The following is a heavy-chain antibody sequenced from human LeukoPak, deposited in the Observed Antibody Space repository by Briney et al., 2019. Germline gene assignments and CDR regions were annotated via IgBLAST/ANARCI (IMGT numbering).Heavy chain of an antibody. Sequence: GGSLRLSCAASGFTFSSYNMNWIRQAPGKGLEWVSSISSSSSYIYYADSVKGRFTISRDNAKNSLYLQMNSLRAEDTAVYYCRRDVEGNFVWLLYTDAFVIWGQGTMVTVSS. CDR3: RRDVEGNFVWLLYTDAFVI. V-gene: IGHV3-21*06. CDR1: GFTFSSYN. CDR2: ISSSSSYI. D-gene: IGHD3-9*01. J-gene: IGHJ3*02.